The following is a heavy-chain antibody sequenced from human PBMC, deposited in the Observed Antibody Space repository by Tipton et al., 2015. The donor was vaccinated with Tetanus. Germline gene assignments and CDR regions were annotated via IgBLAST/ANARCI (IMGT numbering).Heavy chain of an antibody. CDR3: ARDQARGARGWNYFDD. Sequence: TLSLTCTVSGGSISSGGYYWSWIRQQPGKGLEWIGDSYYSGSTYYNPSLKSRVTISVDPSKNQFYLKLYSVTAEDTAVYFCARDQARGARGWNYFDDWGQGTLVTVSS. D-gene: IGHD1-26*01. V-gene: IGHV4-31*03. J-gene: IGHJ4*02. CDR2: SYYSGST. CDR1: GGSISSGGYY.